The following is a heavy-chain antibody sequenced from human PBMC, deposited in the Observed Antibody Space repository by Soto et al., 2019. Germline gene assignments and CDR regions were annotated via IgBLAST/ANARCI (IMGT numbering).Heavy chain of an antibody. CDR2: ISYDGSNE. J-gene: IGHJ6*02. CDR3: AKDITLFGVVSPMDV. V-gene: IGHV3-30*18. D-gene: IGHD3-3*01. Sequence: GVSLRLSCAASAFTFSSYGMHWVRQAPGKGLEWVAVISYDGSNEYYADSVKGRFTISRDNSKNTLYLQMTSLSAEDTAVYYCAKDITLFGVVSPMDVWGQGTTVTVSS. CDR1: AFTFSSYG.